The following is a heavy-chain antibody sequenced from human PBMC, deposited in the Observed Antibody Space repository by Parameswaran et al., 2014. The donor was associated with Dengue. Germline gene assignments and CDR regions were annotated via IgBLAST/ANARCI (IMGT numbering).Heavy chain of an antibody. D-gene: IGHD1-1*01. Sequence: SETLSLTCAVYGGSFSGYYWSWIRQPPGKGLEWIGEINHSGSTNYNPSLKSRVTISVDTSKNQFSLKLSSVTAADTAVYYCARLPRGNDLHFDYWGQGTLVTVSS. CDR3: ARLPRGNDLHFDY. V-gene: IGHV4-34*01. CDR1: GGSFSGYY. J-gene: IGHJ4*02. CDR2: INHSGST.